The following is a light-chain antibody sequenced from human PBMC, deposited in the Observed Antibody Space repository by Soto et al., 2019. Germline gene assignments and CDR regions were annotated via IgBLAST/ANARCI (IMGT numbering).Light chain of an antibody. V-gene: IGLV1-40*01. CDR1: SSNIGAGYD. J-gene: IGLJ2*01. CDR3: QSYDSSLNVVV. CDR2: GNS. Sequence: QSVLTQSPSVSGAPGQRVTIPCTGSSSNIGAGYDVHWYQQLPGTAPKLLMYGNSNRPSGVPDRFSGSTSGTSASLAITGRQAEDAADYYCQSYDSSLNVVVFGGGTKLTVL.